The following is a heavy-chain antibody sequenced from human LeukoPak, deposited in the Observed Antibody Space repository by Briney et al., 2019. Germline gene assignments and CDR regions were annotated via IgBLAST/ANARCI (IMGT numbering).Heavy chain of an antibody. D-gene: IGHD1-1*01. CDR1: GYTFTSYA. V-gene: IGHV1-2*06. CDR3: ARVRWNEFDY. Sequence: ASVKVSCKASGYTFTSYAMNWVRQAPGQGLEWMGRINPNSGGTNYAQKFQGRVTMTRDTSISTAYMELSRLRSDDTAVYYCARVRWNEFDYWGQGTLVTVSS. J-gene: IGHJ4*02. CDR2: INPNSGGT.